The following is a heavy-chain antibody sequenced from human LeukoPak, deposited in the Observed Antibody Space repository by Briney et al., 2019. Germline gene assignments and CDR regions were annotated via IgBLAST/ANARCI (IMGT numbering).Heavy chain of an antibody. V-gene: IGHV5-51*01. CDR2: IYPGDSDT. J-gene: IGHJ4*02. Sequence: GESLKISCKGSGSRFTNYWIGWVRQMPGKGLEWVGIIYPGDSDTRYRPSFRGQVTISPAKSISTAYLQWSSLKASDTAMYYCARGVGGLIVAQCDYWGQGTLVTVSS. D-gene: IGHD3-16*02. CDR3: ARGVGGLIVAQCDY. CDR1: GSRFTNYW.